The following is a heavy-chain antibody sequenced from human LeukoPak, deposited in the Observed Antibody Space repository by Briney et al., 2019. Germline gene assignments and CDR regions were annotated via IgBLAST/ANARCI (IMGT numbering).Heavy chain of an antibody. V-gene: IGHV4-59*01. CDR2: IYYSGST. CDR1: GGSISSYY. Sequence: SETLSLTCTVSGGSISSYYWSWIRQPPGKGLEWIGYIYYSGSTNYNPSLKSRVTISVDTSKNQFSLKLSSVTAADTAVYYCARDSASMVRGVHNWFDPWGQGTLVTVSS. CDR3: ARDSASMVRGVHNWFDP. J-gene: IGHJ5*02. D-gene: IGHD3-10*01.